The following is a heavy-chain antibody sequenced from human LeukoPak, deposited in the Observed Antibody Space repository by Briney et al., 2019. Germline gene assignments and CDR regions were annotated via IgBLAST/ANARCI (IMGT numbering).Heavy chain of an antibody. J-gene: IGHJ4*02. CDR1: GGSISSYY. CDR3: AREARSYSGSYYFDY. D-gene: IGHD1-26*01. CDR2: IYYSGST. V-gene: IGHV4-59*01. Sequence: PSETLSLTCTVSGGSISSYYWSWIRQPPGKGLEWIGYIYYSGSTNYNPSLKSRVTISVDTSKNQFSLKLSSVTAADTAVYYCAREARSYSGSYYFDYWGQGTLVTVSS.